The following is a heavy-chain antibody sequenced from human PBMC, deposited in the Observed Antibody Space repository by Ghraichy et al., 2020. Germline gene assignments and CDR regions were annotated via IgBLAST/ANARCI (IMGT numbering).Heavy chain of an antibody. Sequence: GSLRLSCAASGFTFSSYWMSWVRQAPGKGLEWVANIKQDGSEKYYVDSVKGRFTISRDNAKNSLYLQMNSLRAEDTAVYYCARGGSYLTLGWFDPWGQGTLVTVSS. CDR2: IKQDGSEK. D-gene: IGHD1-26*01. V-gene: IGHV3-7*03. CDR1: GFTFSSYW. CDR3: ARGGSYLTLGWFDP. J-gene: IGHJ5*02.